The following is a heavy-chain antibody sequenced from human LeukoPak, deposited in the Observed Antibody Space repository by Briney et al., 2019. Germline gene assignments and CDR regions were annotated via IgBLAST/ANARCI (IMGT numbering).Heavy chain of an antibody. CDR2: THYSGST. CDR3: ARQAWNGTYYY. D-gene: IGHD1-26*01. V-gene: IGHV4-59*08. Sequence: SETLSLTCTVSGGSISSYYWSWIRQPPGKGLEWIGHTHYSGSTNYNPSLKSRVTISVDTSKNQFSLNLKSVTAADTAVYYCARQAWNGTYYYWGQGTLVTVSS. J-gene: IGHJ4*02. CDR1: GGSISSYY.